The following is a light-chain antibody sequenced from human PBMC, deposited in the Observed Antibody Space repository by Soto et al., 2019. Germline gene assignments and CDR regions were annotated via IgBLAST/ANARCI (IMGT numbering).Light chain of an antibody. CDR1: SSNIGSNT. CDR2: SNN. CDR3: ASWDDSLNGVV. V-gene: IGLV1-44*01. Sequence: QLVLTQPPSASGTPGQRVSISCSGSSSNIGSNTVNWYQQVPGAAPKLLIYSNNQRPSGVPDRFSASKSATSASVAISGLQSEDEADYYCASWDDSLNGVVFGGGTKLTVL. J-gene: IGLJ3*02.